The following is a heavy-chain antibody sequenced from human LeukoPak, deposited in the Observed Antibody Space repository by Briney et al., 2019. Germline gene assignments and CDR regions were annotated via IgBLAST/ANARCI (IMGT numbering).Heavy chain of an antibody. CDR3: ARVRSWYEESTIDY. CDR2: ISSSSSTI. V-gene: IGHV3-48*02. Sequence: GGSLRLSCAASGFTFSSYSMNWVRQAPGEGLEWVSYISSSSSTIYYADSVKGRFTISRDNAKNSLYLQMNSLRDEDTAVYYCARVRSWYEESTIDYWGQGTLVTVSS. J-gene: IGHJ4*02. D-gene: IGHD6-13*01. CDR1: GFTFSSYS.